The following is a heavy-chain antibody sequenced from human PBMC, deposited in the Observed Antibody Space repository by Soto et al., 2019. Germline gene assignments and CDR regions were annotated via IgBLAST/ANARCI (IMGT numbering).Heavy chain of an antibody. CDR1: GDSIKSSHW. D-gene: IGHD3-3*02. J-gene: IGHJ4*02. V-gene: IGHV4-4*02. Sequence: PSETPSLTCAVSGDSIKSSHWWNWVRQPPGKGLEWIGQISHSGSTNYNPSLTSRVTISVDKSKNHFSLKLTSVTAADTAVYYCAALHFWSGPWTHTRLDYWGQGTLVTVSS. CDR2: ISHSGST. CDR3: AALHFWSGPWTHTRLDY.